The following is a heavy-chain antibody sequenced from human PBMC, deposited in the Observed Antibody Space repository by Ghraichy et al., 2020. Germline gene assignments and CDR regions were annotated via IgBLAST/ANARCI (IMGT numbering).Heavy chain of an antibody. CDR3: Y. V-gene: IGHV3-21*01. J-gene: IGHJ4*02. CDR2: LTSSSSHI. CDR1: GFTFRSYS. Sequence: GGSLRLSCAASGFTFRSYSMTWVRQAPGKGLEWVSSLTSSSSHIYYADSMKGRFTISRDNAKNSLYLQMNSLRAEDTAVYFDYWGQGTLVTVSS.